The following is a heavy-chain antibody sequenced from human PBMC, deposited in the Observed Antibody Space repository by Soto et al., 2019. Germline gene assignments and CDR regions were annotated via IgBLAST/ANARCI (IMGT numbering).Heavy chain of an antibody. CDR2: IYYSGST. J-gene: IGHJ1*01. CDR1: GGSISSYY. V-gene: IGHV4-59*12. CDR3: KRSIQH. Sequence: PSETLSLTCTVSGGSISSYYWSWIRQPPGKGLEWIGYIYYSGSTYYNPSLQSRVTISVDTSKNQFSLKLSSVTAADTAVYYCKRSIQHLGQGTLFTVSS.